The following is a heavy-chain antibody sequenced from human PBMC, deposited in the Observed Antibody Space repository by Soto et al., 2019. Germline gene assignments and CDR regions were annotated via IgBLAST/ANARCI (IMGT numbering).Heavy chain of an antibody. V-gene: IGHV3-23*01. J-gene: IGHJ4*02. D-gene: IGHD3-10*01. CDR1: GFTFSSYA. CDR2: ISGSGGST. CDR3: AKDPVVRGKSFFPNFDY. Sequence: GGSLRLSCAASGFTFSSYAMSWVRQAPGKGLEWVSAISGSGGSTYYADSVKGRFTISRDNSKNTLYLQMNSLRAEDTAVYYCAKDPVVRGKSFFPNFDYWGQGTLVTVSS.